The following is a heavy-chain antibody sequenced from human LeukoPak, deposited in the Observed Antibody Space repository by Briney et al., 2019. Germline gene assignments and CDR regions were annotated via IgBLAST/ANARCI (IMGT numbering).Heavy chain of an antibody. J-gene: IGHJ4*02. V-gene: IGHV1-2*02. Sequence: GASVKVSCKASGYTFTGYYMHWVRQAPGQGLEWMGWINPNSGGTNYAQKFQGRVTMTRDTSISTAYMELSRLRSDGTAVYYCARGVFLNDFWSGTVDYWGQGTLVTVSS. CDR1: GYTFTGYY. D-gene: IGHD3-3*01. CDR3: ARGVFLNDFWSGTVDY. CDR2: INPNSGGT.